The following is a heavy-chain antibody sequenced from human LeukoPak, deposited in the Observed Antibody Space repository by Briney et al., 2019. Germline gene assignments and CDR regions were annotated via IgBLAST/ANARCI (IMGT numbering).Heavy chain of an antibody. CDR1: GDSISRFY. CDR2: IYYSGST. D-gene: IGHD2-2*02. J-gene: IGHJ3*02. V-gene: IGHV4-59*01. CDR3: ARRPVDYTSSDHAFDI. Sequence: AEALSLTCTVSGDSISRFYWSGLRQPRGKGVEGVGDIYYSGSTDYNPSLKSRGTISVDRSKNQVSLKLSSVTAADTAVFYCARRPVDYTSSDHAFDIWGQGTMVTVSS.